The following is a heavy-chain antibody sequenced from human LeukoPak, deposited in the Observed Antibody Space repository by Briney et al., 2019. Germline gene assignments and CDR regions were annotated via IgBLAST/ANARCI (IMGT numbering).Heavy chain of an antibody. CDR2: IIPDGSEK. J-gene: IGHJ6*03. CDR1: GFTFSSYW. V-gene: IGHV3-7*01. Sequence: PGGSLRLSCAASGFTFSSYWMTWVRQAPGKGLEWVANIIPDGSEKYYVDSVKGRFTISRDNARNSLYLQMNILRAEDTAMYYCATGERSSWYISGHYYMDVWGKGTTVTVSS. CDR3: ATGERSSWYISGHYYMDV. D-gene: IGHD6-13*01.